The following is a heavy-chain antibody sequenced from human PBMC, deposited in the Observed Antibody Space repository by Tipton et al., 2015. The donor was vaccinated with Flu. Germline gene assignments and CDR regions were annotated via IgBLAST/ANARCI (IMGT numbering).Heavy chain of an antibody. V-gene: IGHV4-39*07. CDR3: TRQVEAATRSSS. D-gene: IGHD2-15*01. CDR2: IFHSGTT. Sequence: TLSLTCTVSGGSVSSSDFYWGWVRQPPGKGPEWIGSIFHSGTTYYDLSLQSRVTISLDTSKNQFSLKMKSVTVADTVVYYCTRQVEAATRSSSWGQGTLVTVSS. CDR1: GGSVSSSDFY. J-gene: IGHJ4*02.